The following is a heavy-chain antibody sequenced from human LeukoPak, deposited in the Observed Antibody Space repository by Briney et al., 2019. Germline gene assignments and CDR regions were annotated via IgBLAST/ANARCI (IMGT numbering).Heavy chain of an antibody. CDR1: GRPISSYY. D-gene: IGHD6-13*01. J-gene: IGHJ3*02. CDR2: IYYSGST. Sequence: SETLSLTCTVSGRPISSYYWSWIREPPGKGLEWIGYIYYSGSTNYNPSLKSRVTISVDTSKNQFSLKLSSVTAADTAVYYCAREGIAAARNAFDIWGQGTMVTVSS. V-gene: IGHV4-59*01. CDR3: AREGIAAARNAFDI.